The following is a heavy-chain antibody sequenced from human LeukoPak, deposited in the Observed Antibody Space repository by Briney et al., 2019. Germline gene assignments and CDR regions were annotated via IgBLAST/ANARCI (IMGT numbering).Heavy chain of an antibody. V-gene: IGHV4-34*01. J-gene: IGHJ4*02. CDR2: IDHSEST. CDR1: GESIRGYY. D-gene: IGHD3-16*02. CDR3: ARGITFGGVVDPFDY. Sequence: PSETQSLTCGVYGESIRGYYWTWIRQTPGKGLEWIGVIDHSESTKYNPSLKSRVTISVDTSKNQLSLRLSSVTAADTAVYYCARGITFGGVVDPFDYWGQGTLVTVSS.